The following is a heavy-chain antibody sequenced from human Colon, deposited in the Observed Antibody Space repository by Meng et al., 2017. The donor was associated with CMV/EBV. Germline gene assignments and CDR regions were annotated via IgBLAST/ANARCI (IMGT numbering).Heavy chain of an antibody. D-gene: IGHD1-1*01. J-gene: IGHJ4*02. Sequence: SETLSLTYTVSGDSIRSHYWSWIRQPPGKGLEWMGYIYYSGSATYSPSLRSRITISVDTSKNQFSLNLRSVTAADTAMYFCARGLGHASNNSLDYWGQGTLVTVSS. CDR1: GDSIRSHY. V-gene: IGHV4-59*11. CDR3: ARGLGHASNNSLDY. CDR2: IYYSGSA.